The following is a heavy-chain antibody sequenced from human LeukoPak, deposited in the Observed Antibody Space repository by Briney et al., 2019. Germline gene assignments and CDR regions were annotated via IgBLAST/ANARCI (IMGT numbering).Heavy chain of an antibody. J-gene: IGHJ4*02. CDR1: GFTFSSYS. D-gene: IGHD6-19*01. CDR3: ARVPGSSGWNYYFDY. CDR2: ISSSSNTI. V-gene: IGHV3-48*04. Sequence: GGSLRLSCAASGFTFSSYSMNWVRQAPGKGLEWVSYISSSSNTIYYADSVKGRFTISRDNTKNSLYLQMNSLRAEDTAVYYCARVPGSSGWNYYFDYWGQGTLVTVSS.